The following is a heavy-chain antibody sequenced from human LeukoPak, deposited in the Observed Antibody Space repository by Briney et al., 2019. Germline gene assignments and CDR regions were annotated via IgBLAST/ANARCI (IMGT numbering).Heavy chain of an antibody. CDR2: INPSGGST. J-gene: IGHJ4*02. CDR3: ARDGPYCSGGSCYYSR. CDR1: GYTFTSYY. Sequence: GASVKVSCKASGYTFTSYYMHWVRQAPGQGLEWMGIINPSGGSTSYAQKFQGRVTMTRDMSTSTVYMELSSLRSEDTAVYYCARDGPYCSGGSCYYSRWGQGTLVTVSS. D-gene: IGHD2-15*01. V-gene: IGHV1-46*01.